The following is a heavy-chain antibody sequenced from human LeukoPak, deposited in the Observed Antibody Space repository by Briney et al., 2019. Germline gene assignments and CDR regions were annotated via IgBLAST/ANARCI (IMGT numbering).Heavy chain of an antibody. V-gene: IGHV3-11*01. J-gene: IGHJ6*02. CDR2: ISSSGGNI. CDR3: AKDIAVAGYYYYGMDV. CDR1: GFDLSDYY. Sequence: GGSLRLSCVVSGFDLSDYYMSWIRQAPGKGLEWISYISSSGGNIYFADSVKGRFTMSRDNARGSLYLQMNSLRAEDTALYYCAKDIAVAGYYYYGMDVWGQGTTVTVSS. D-gene: IGHD6-19*01.